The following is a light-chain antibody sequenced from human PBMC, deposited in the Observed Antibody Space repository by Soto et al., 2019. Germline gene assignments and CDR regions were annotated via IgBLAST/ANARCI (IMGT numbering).Light chain of an antibody. Sequence: DIQMTQSPSSLSASVGDRVTITCQASQDISNYLNWYQQKPGKAPKLLIYDASNLETGVPSRFSGSGSGTDFTFPISSLPPEDIATYYCQQYDNLLTFGGGTKVEIQ. J-gene: IGKJ4*01. CDR2: DAS. CDR3: QQYDNLLT. V-gene: IGKV1-33*01. CDR1: QDISNY.